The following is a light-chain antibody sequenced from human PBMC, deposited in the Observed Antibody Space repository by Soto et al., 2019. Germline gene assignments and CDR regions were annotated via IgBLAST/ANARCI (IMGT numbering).Light chain of an antibody. CDR1: QRVSSNC. Sequence: SRCRATLALTKGERXTXSRRASQRVSSNCVAWYQQKPGQAPRLLIYGASSRATGIQDRFSGRGSGTDFTLTASSLMHAVFAVYFWQQYGAALTF. V-gene: IGKV3-20*01. CDR2: GAS. CDR3: QQYGAALT. J-gene: IGKJ4*01.